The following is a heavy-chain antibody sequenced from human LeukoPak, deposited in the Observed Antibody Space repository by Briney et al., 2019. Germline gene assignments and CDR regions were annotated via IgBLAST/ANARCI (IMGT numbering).Heavy chain of an antibody. D-gene: IGHD3-9*01. CDR3: ARVFFDWLHEGYYYYYMDV. CDR1: GYTLTELS. CDR2: FDPEDGET. J-gene: IGHJ6*03. V-gene: IGHV1-24*01. Sequence: ASVKVSCKVSGYTLTELSMHWVRQAPGKGLEWMGGFDPEDGETIYAQKFQGRVTMTEDTSTDTAYMELSSLRSEDTAVYYCARVFFDWLHEGYYYYYMDVWGKGTTVTISS.